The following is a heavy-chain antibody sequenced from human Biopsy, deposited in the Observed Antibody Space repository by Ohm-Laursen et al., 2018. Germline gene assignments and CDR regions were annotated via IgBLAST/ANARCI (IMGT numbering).Heavy chain of an antibody. V-gene: IGHV4-59*10. D-gene: IGHD3-22*01. Sequence: TLSLTCAVYNVSFSSFYWSWIRQPAGKGLEWIWRIYPGGSTNYNPSLKSRVTMSVDTSKKQLSLRLRSVTAADTAMYYCASVVLGPANDAFDLWGQGTMVVVSS. CDR2: IYPGGST. CDR3: ASVVLGPANDAFDL. J-gene: IGHJ3*01. CDR1: NVSFSSFY.